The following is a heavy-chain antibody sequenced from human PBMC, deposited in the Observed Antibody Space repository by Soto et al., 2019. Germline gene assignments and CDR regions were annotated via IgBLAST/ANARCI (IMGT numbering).Heavy chain of an antibody. D-gene: IGHD3-10*01. J-gene: IGHJ4*02. CDR2: IWSDGNSQ. Sequence: QVQLVESGGGVVQPGRSLRLSCAASGIPFSASGMHWVRQAPGKGLEWVAMIWSDGNSQYYADSVKGRFTISRDNSRNTAYLQMDSLEVEDTAVYFCARHKGVTCIDQWGQGTLVAVSS. CDR3: ARHKGVTCIDQ. CDR1: GIPFSASG. V-gene: IGHV3-33*01.